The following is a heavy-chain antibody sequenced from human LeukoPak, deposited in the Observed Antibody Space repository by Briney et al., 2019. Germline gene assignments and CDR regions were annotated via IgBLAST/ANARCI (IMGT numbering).Heavy chain of an antibody. CDR2: IYYSGST. V-gene: IGHV4-30-4*08. CDR3: ARKISIEAGAAGTAEYFQH. CDR1: GGSISSGDYY. Sequence: SQTLSLTCTVSGGSISSGDYYWSWIRQPPGKGLEWIGYIYYSGSTYYNPSLKSRVTISVDTSKNQFSLKLSSVTAADTAVYYCARKISIEAGAAGTAEYFQHWGQGTLVTVSS. J-gene: IGHJ1*01. D-gene: IGHD6-13*01.